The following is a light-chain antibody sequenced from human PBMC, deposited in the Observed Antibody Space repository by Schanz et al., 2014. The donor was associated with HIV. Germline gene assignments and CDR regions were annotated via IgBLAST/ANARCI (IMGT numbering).Light chain of an antibody. Sequence: QSALTQPASVSGSPGQSITISCTGTSSDVGSYNYVSWYQQRPGKAPKLMIYDVTKRPSGVPDRFSGSKSGNTASLAISGLQAEDEADYYCQSYDSSLVFGGGTKPTVL. CDR3: QSYDSSLV. CDR1: SSDVGSYNY. CDR2: DVT. V-gene: IGLV2-14*01. J-gene: IGLJ2*01.